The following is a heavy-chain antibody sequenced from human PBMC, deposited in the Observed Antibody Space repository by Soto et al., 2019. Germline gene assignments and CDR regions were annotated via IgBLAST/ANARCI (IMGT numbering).Heavy chain of an antibody. CDR1: GFAFGDYY. Sequence: QVQLVESGGGLVKPGGSLRLSCAASGFAFGDYYMSWIRQAPGKGLEWVSHISRISRTGSTIYYADSVKSRFTIFRDDARNSWYLQMNSLRAEDTAVYYCTRGGTEKQRVEVYGKYYYCYYGMDVWGQGTTVTVSS. CDR3: TRGGTEKQRVEVYGKYYYCYYGMDV. CDR2: ISRISRTGSTI. D-gene: IGHD1-20*01. J-gene: IGHJ6*02. V-gene: IGHV3-11*01.